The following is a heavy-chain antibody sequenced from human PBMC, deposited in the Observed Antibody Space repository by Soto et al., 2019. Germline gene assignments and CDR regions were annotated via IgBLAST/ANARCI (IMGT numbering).Heavy chain of an antibody. Sequence: GGSLRLSCAASGLTFSSNWMNWVRQAPGKGLVWVSRISSDGSTPTYADSVKGRFTISRGNAENTVYLQMSSLRAEDTAVYYCASNTGTNFDYWGQGTLVTVSS. D-gene: IGHD1-1*01. V-gene: IGHV3-74*01. CDR1: GLTFSSNW. J-gene: IGHJ4*02. CDR2: ISSDGSTP. CDR3: ASNTGTNFDY.